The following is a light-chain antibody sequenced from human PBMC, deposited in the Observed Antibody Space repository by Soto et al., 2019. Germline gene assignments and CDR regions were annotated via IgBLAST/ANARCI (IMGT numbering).Light chain of an antibody. CDR3: QQYGRSGT. CDR2: SAF. CDR1: QSVSSN. J-gene: IGKJ1*01. V-gene: IGKV3-15*01. Sequence: ERVITQSPATLSVSPGERSTLSWRASQSVSSNLAWYQQKPFQSPRLLIYSAFIRATGIPARFIGSGSGTDFTLTISRLEPEDFAVYYCQQYGRSGTFGQGTQVEIK.